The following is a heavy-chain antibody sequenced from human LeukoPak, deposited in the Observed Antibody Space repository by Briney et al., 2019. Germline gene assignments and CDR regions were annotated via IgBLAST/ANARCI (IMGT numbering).Heavy chain of an antibody. D-gene: IGHD3-3*01. CDR1: GFTFSSYT. CDR3: ARESGQDY. J-gene: IGHJ4*02. V-gene: IGHV3-21*01. CDR2: ISTSSSYI. Sequence: GGSLRLSCAASGFTFSSYTMNWVRQAPGKGLEWVSSISTSSSYIYYADSVKGRFTISRDNAMNSLYLQMNGLRAEDTAVYFCARESGQDYWGQGTLVTVSS.